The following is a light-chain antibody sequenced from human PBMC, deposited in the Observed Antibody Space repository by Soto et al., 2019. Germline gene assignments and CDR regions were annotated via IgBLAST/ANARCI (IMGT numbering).Light chain of an antibody. J-gene: IGKJ5*01. CDR1: QSVSRSY. CDR3: QHYISLPIT. Sequence: EIVLTQSPGNLSLSAGERAPLACRASQSVSRSYLAWYQQQPGQPPTLLIYGASSRATGIPDRFSCSGSGTEFTLTISRLEPEDFEVFYCQHYISLPITFGQGTRLEIK. V-gene: IGKV3-20*01. CDR2: GAS.